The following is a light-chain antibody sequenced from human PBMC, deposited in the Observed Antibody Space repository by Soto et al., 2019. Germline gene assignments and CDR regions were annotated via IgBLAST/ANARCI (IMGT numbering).Light chain of an antibody. CDR2: EVT. CDR3: SSYTSSNTLV. CDR1: SSDVGGYDY. Sequence: QSVLTQPPSASGSPGQSVTISCTGTSSDVGGYDYVSWYQQRPGKAPKLLIHEVTKRPSGVPDRFSGSKSGNTASLTVSGLQAEDEADYYCSSYTSSNTLVFGTGTKVTVL. J-gene: IGLJ1*01. V-gene: IGLV2-8*01.